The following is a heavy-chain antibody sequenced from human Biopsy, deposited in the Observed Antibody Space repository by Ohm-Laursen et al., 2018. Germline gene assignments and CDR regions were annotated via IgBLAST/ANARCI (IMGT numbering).Heavy chain of an antibody. Sequence: SETLSLTCGVSGYSITNDYYWGWIRQPPGKGLEWIGNIYYDGITYYNPSLKSRVAMSVDTSKTQFSLRLTSVTAADTAVYYCARVAGGYAYYYGMDVWGQGTTVIVSS. CDR2: IYYDGIT. CDR3: ARVAGGYAYYYGMDV. D-gene: IGHD5-12*01. J-gene: IGHJ6*02. CDR1: GYSITNDYY. V-gene: IGHV4-38-2*01.